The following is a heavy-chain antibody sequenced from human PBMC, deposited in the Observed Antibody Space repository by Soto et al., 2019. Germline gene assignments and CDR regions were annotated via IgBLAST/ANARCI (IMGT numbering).Heavy chain of an antibody. CDR1: EFTFRGSA. Sequence: RLSGAASEFTFRGSARDWVCQAPGKGLEWVSAISGSGGSTYYADSVKGRFTISRDNSKNTLYLQMNSLRAEDTAVYYCAKDPDDYGDLDWGQGTLVTVSS. J-gene: IGHJ4*02. D-gene: IGHD4-17*01. CDR2: ISGSGGST. V-gene: IGHV3-23*01. CDR3: AKDPDDYGDLD.